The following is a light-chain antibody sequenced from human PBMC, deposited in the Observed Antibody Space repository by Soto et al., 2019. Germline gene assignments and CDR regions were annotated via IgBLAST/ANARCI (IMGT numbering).Light chain of an antibody. J-gene: IGKJ1*01. V-gene: IGKV1-27*01. CDR3: QKYNSAPWT. CDR2: AAS. Sequence: DIQMTQSPSTLSASVGDRVTITCRASQSISSWLAWYQQKPGTVPKLLISAASTLQTGVPSRFSGGGSGTDFTLTISSLQPEDVATYYCQKYNSAPWTFGQGTKVDIK. CDR1: QSISSW.